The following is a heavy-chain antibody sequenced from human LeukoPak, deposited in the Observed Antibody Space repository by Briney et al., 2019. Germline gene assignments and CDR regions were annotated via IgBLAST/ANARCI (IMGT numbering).Heavy chain of an antibody. CDR2: ISSSGTTI. Sequence: PGGSLRLSCAASGFTFSSYEMNWVRQAPGKGLEWVSYISSSGTTIYYADSVKGRFTISRDNAKNSLYLQMNSPRAEDTAVYYCARVEQQQFNYWGQGTLVTVSS. V-gene: IGHV3-48*03. J-gene: IGHJ4*02. CDR3: ARVEQQQFNY. D-gene: IGHD6-13*01. CDR1: GFTFSSYE.